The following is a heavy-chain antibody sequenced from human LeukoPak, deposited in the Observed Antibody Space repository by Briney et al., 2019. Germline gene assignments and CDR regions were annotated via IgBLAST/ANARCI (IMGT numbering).Heavy chain of an antibody. V-gene: IGHV4-38-2*02. Sequence: PSETLSLTFTVSGYSISSGFHWGWIRQPPGKGLEWIGTIYHSGTSYYNPSLKSRVTISVDTSKNQFSLKLTSVTAADTAVYYCARQDITIFGVVIIPVPDAFDIWGQGTMVTVSS. CDR3: ARQDITIFGVVIIPVPDAFDI. CDR1: GYSISSGFH. CDR2: IYHSGTS. D-gene: IGHD3-3*01. J-gene: IGHJ3*02.